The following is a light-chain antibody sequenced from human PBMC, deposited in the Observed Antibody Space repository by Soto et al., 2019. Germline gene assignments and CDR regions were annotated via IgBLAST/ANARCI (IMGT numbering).Light chain of an antibody. CDR2: AAS. J-gene: IGKJ1*01. V-gene: IGKV1-39*01. CDR1: QTIIRY. CDR3: QQTYSIPWP. Sequence: DIQMTLTTTYLSSSVGDRVIITCLAGQTIIRYLNWYQQKPGKAPRLLISAASSLQSGVPSRFNGSRSGADFTLTISSLQPEDFATYYCQQTYSIPWPVGQGTKV.